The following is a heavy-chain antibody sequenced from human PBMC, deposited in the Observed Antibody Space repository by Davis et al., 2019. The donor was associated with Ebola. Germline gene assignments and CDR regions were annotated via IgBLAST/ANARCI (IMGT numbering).Heavy chain of an antibody. J-gene: IGHJ6*02. CDR1: GFTVSSNY. D-gene: IGHD3-10*01. CDR3: ARDNGAWFGELTLYYYYGMDV. V-gene: IGHV3-66*01. CDR2: IYSGGST. Sequence: GESLKISCAASGFTVSSNYMSWVRQAPGKGLAWVSVIYSGGSTYSADSVKGRFTISRDNAKNSLYLQMNSLRAEDTAVYYCARDNGAWFGELTLYYYYGMDVWGQGTTVTVSS.